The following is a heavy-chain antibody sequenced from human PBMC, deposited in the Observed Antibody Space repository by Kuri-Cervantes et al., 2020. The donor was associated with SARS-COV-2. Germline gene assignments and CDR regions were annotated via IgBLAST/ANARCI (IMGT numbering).Heavy chain of an antibody. Sequence: SETLSLTCTVSGGSISSYYWGWIRQPPGKGLEWIGSIYYSGSTYYNPSLKSRVTISVDTSKNQFSLKLSSVTAADTAVYYCARHGTGYDFWSGYYGEDYWGQGTLVTVSS. V-gene: IGHV4-39*01. CDR2: IYYSGST. CDR1: GGSISSYY. CDR3: ARHGTGYDFWSGYYGEDY. J-gene: IGHJ4*02. D-gene: IGHD3-3*01.